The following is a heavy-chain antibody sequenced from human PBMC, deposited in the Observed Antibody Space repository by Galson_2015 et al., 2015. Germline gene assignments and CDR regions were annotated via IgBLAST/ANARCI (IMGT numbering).Heavy chain of an antibody. CDR3: ARELRGSYYGDN. CDR1: GYTFTSYG. D-gene: IGHD1-26*01. J-gene: IGHJ4*02. Sequence: SVKVSCKASGYTFTSYGLNWVRQAPGQGLEWMGWISTYNGNTNYAQKLQDRVTMTTDTSTSTAYMELRSLRSDDTAVYYCARELRGSYYGDNWGQGTLVTVSS. CDR2: ISTYNGNT. V-gene: IGHV1-18*04.